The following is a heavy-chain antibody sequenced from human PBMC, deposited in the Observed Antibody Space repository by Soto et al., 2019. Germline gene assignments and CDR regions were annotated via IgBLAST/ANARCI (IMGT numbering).Heavy chain of an antibody. J-gene: IGHJ5*02. CDR2: IYYSGST. D-gene: IGHD5-12*01. V-gene: IGHV4-31*03. CDR3: AREEGGGYDHRWFDP. Sequence: QVQLQESGPGLVKPSQTLSLTCTVSGGSISSGGYYWSWIRQHPGKGLEWIGYIYYSGSTYYNPSIKCRVTXPXXXSXNQFSMKLSSVTAADTAVYYGAREEGGGYDHRWFDPWGQGTLVTVSS. CDR1: GGSISSGGYY.